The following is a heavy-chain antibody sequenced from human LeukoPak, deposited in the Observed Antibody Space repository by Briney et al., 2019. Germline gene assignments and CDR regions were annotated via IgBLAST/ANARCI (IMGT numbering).Heavy chain of an antibody. CDR2: TSYDGSNK. CDR3: AKVFFGGYSDPLFDY. Sequence: SGRSLRLSCAASGYTFSSYGMHWVRQAPGKGLEWVAVTSYDGSNKYYADSVKGRFTISRDNSKNTLYLQMNSLRAEDTAVYYCAKVFFGGYSDPLFDYWGQGTLVTVSS. CDR1: GYTFSSYG. V-gene: IGHV3-30*18. D-gene: IGHD3-10*01. J-gene: IGHJ4*02.